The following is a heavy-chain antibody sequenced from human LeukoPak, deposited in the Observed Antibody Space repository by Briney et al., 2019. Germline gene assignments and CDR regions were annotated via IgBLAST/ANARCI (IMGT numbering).Heavy chain of an antibody. CDR3: ARGSGDGYNFVY. D-gene: IGHD5-24*01. CDR1: GGSVSSYY. CDR2: MYYSGST. J-gene: IGHJ4*02. V-gene: IGHV4-59*02. Sequence: SSEALSLTCTVSGGSVSSYYWSWIRQPPGKGLEWIGYMYYSGSTNYNPSLKSRVTISVDTSKNQFSLKLSSVTAADTAVYYCARGSGDGYNFVYWGQGTLVTVSS.